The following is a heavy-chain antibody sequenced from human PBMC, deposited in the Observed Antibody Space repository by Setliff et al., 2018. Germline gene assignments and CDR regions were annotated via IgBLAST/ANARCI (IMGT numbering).Heavy chain of an antibody. Sequence: GGSLRLSCEGSGLTLSHYWMHWVRQGPGKGLVWVSYINFDGTSTNYADSVKGRFTISRDNSKNTVYLEMNNLRADDTAVYYCAGDPPRSDWRLDSWGQGTLVTVSS. D-gene: IGHD1-26*01. V-gene: IGHV3-74*01. J-gene: IGHJ4*02. CDR1: GLTLSHYW. CDR3: AGDPPRSDWRLDS. CDR2: INFDGTST.